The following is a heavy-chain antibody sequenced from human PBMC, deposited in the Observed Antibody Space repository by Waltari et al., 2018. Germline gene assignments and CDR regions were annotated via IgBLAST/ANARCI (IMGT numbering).Heavy chain of an antibody. CDR1: GGSISSYY. CDR3: ARIRSQYDFGYYYYYMDV. D-gene: IGHD3-3*01. J-gene: IGHJ6*03. CDR2: IYYSGST. V-gene: IGHV4-59*01. Sequence: QVQLQESGPGLVKPSETLSLTCTVSGGSISSYYWSWIRQPPGKGLEWIGYIYYSGSTNYNPSLKSRVTISVDTSKNQFSLKLSSVTAADTAVYYCARIRSQYDFGYYYYYMDVWGKGTTVTISS.